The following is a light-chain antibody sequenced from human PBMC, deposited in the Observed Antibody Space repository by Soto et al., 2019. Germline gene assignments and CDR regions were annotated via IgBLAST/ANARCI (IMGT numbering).Light chain of an antibody. V-gene: IGKV1-39*01. CDR2: AAS. J-gene: IGKJ1*01. CDR1: QSISSY. CDR3: QQSYSTPWT. Sequence: DIQMTQSPSSMSASVGERVTITCRASQSISSYLNWYQQKPGKAPKLLIYAASSLQSGVPSRFSGSGSGTDFTLTISSLQPEDFATYYCQQSYSTPWTFGQGTKVVIK.